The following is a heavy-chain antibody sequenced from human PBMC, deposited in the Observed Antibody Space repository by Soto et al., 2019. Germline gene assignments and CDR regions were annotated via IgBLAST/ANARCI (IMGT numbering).Heavy chain of an antibody. Sequence: GGSLRLSCAASGFTFSNAWMNWVRQAPGKGLEWVGRIKSKTDGGTTDYAAPVKGRFTISRDDSKNTLYLQMNSLKTEDTAVYYCTTDVKWLVRQNDYWGQGTLVTVSS. CDR3: TTDVKWLVRQNDY. J-gene: IGHJ4*02. V-gene: IGHV3-15*07. CDR1: GFTFSNAW. CDR2: IKSKTDGGTT. D-gene: IGHD6-19*01.